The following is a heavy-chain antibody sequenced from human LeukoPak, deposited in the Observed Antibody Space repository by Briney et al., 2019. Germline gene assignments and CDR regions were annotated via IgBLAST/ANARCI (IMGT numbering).Heavy chain of an antibody. CDR3: AKDFATYWLVHY. CDR1: GFTFSSCA. Sequence: GGSLRLSCAASGFTFSSCAMSWVRQAPGKGLEWVSAISGTGDSTYYTDSVKGRFTISRDNSKNTLYLQMNSLRAEDTAVYYCAKDFATYWLVHYWGQGTLVTVSS. J-gene: IGHJ4*02. V-gene: IGHV3-23*01. CDR2: ISGTGDST. D-gene: IGHD6-19*01.